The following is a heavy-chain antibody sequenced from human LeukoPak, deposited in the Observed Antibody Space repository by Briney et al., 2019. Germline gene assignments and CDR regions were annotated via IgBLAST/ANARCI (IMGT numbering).Heavy chain of an antibody. D-gene: IGHD2-21*01. J-gene: IGHJ5*02. V-gene: IGHV4-59*08. CDR1: GGSISSYY. Sequence: SETLSLTCTVSGGSISSYYWSWIRQPPGKGLEWIGYIYYSGSTNYNPSLKSRVTISVDTSKNQFSLKLSSVTAADTAVYYCARHAFRSGWFDPWGQGTLVTVSS. CDR2: IYYSGST. CDR3: ARHAFRSGWFDP.